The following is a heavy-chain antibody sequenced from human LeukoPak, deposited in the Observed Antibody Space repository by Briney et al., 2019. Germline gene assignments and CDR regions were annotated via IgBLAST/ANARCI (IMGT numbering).Heavy chain of an antibody. CDR2: ISGSSTST. J-gene: IGHJ4*02. CDR3: GRDYDRTVDF. V-gene: IGHV3-23*01. CDR1: GFTFSSYA. D-gene: IGHD3-16*01. Sequence: GGSLRLSCAASGFTFSSYAMTWVRQAPGKGLEWVSGISGSSTSTYYADSVKGRFTISRDNSKNSLHLQMHSLRAEDTAVYYCGRDYDRTVDFWGQGTLVTVSS.